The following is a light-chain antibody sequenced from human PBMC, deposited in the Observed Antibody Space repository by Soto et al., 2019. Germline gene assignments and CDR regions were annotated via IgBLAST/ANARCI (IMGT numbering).Light chain of an antibody. V-gene: IGKV3D-15*01. CDR1: QSVTSN. CDR2: GAS. Sequence: VVMTQSPATLSVSPGRRATLSCRASQSVTSNFAWYQQKPGQSPRLLISGASMRASGVPVRFIGSGSGTDFTLTITRLEPEDFAVYYCQQYGGSPITFGLGTRLEIK. CDR3: QQYGGSPIT. J-gene: IGKJ5*01.